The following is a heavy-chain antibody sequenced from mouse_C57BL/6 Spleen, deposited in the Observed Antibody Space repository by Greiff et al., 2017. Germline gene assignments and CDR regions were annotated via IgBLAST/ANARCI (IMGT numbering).Heavy chain of an antibody. V-gene: IGHV1-80*01. J-gene: IGHJ4*01. CDR1: GYAFSSYW. Sequence: QVQLQQSGAELVKPGASVKISCKASGYAFSSYWMNWVKQRPGKGLEWIGQIYPGDGDTNYNGKFKGKATLTADKSSSTAYMQLISLTSEDSAVYFCARWKPYGYDGPEIVDYWGQGTSVTVSS. CDR2: IYPGDGDT. D-gene: IGHD2-2*01. CDR3: ARWKPYGYDGPEIVDY.